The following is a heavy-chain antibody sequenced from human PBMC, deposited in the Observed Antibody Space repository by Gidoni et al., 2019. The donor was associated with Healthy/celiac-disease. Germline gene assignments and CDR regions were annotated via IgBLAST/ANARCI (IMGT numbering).Heavy chain of an antibody. Sequence: QVQLVQSGAEVKKPGASVKVSCKASGYTFTGYYMHWVRQAPGQGLEWMGWINPNSGGTNYAQKFQGRVTMTRDTSISTAYMELSRLRSDDTAVYYCARDLGGLRFLEWLFDYWGQGTLVTVSS. CDR2: INPNSGGT. V-gene: IGHV1-2*02. J-gene: IGHJ4*02. CDR1: GYTFTGYY. CDR3: ARDLGGLRFLEWLFDY. D-gene: IGHD3-3*01.